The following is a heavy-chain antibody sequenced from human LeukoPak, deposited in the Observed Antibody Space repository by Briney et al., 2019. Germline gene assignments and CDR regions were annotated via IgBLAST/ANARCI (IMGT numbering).Heavy chain of an antibody. Sequence: ASVKVSCKASGYTLTDCYIHSVRQAPGQGLEWMGWIKPKSGGTNYSEKFRGRVTMTRDTSISTAYMELNRRTSDDTAVYFCARGSCIAVAGKDLDYWGQGTLITVSS. CDR3: ARGSCIAVAGKDLDY. CDR1: GYTLTDCY. J-gene: IGHJ4*02. CDR2: IKPKSGGT. V-gene: IGHV1-2*02. D-gene: IGHD6-19*01.